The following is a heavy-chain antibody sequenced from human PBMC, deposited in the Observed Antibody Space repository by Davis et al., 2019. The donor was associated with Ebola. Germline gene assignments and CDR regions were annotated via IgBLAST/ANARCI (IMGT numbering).Heavy chain of an antibody. CDR2: IYYSGST. Sequence: SETLSLTCTVSGGSISSDYWNWIRQPPGKGLEWIGYIYYSGSTNYNPSLKSRVTISVDTSKNQSSLKLSSVTAADTAVYYCARTVLWFGELLSHWFDPWGQGTLVTVSS. D-gene: IGHD3-10*01. J-gene: IGHJ5*02. CDR1: GGSISSDY. V-gene: IGHV4-59*01. CDR3: ARTVLWFGELLSHWFDP.